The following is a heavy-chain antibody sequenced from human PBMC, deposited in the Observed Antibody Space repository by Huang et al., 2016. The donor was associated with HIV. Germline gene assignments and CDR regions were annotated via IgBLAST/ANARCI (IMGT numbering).Heavy chain of an antibody. J-gene: IGHJ4*02. CDR2: IHYDGSNR. V-gene: IGHV3-30*02. D-gene: IGHD3-22*01. CDR3: AKFGSSGYLPMYSFDY. CDR1: GFTFSRYG. Sequence: QVQLVESGGGVVQPGGSLRLSSAASGFTFSRYGMHWVRQAPGKGLEWVAFIHYDGSNRYYADSVKGRFTISRDNSKNTLYLQMNSLRAEDTAVYFCAKFGSSGYLPMYSFDYWGQGTLVTVSS.